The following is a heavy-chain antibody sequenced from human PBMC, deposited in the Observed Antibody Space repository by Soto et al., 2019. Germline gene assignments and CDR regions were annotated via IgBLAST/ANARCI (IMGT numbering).Heavy chain of an antibody. D-gene: IGHD2-15*01. CDR2: IYWDDDK. V-gene: IGHV2-5*02. CDR1: GFSLSTSGVG. Sequence: QITLKESGPTLVKPTQTLTLTCTFSGFSLSTSGVGVGWIRQPPGKALEWLTFIYWDDDKRNSPFLKSRLTITKDTSNNQVALTMPNLDPVDTATYCCAPLVVAGITDYFDSWGQGTLVTVSS. J-gene: IGHJ4*02. CDR3: APLVVAGITDYFDS.